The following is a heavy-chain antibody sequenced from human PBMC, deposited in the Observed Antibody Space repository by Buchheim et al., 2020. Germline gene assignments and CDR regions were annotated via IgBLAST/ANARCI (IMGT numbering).Heavy chain of an antibody. J-gene: IGHJ5*02. D-gene: IGHD6-19*01. CDR3: ARESSGWYGWFDP. CDR1: GGSVSSGSYY. V-gene: IGHV4-61*01. Sequence: QVQLQESGPGLVKPSETLSLTCTVSGGSVSSGSYYWSWIRQPPGKGLEWIGYISYSGSTNYNPSLKSRVTISVDTSKNQFSLKLSSVTDADTAVYYCARESSGWYGWFDPWGQGTL. CDR2: ISYSGST.